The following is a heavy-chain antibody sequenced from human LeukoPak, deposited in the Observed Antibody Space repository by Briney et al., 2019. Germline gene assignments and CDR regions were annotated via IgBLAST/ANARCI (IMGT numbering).Heavy chain of an antibody. Sequence: SETLSLTCAVYGGSFSGYYWSWIRQPPGKGLEWIGEINHSGSTNYNPSLKSRVTISVDTSKNQFSLKLSSVTAADTAVYYCARRYSLLWFGELSGGFDYWGRGTLVTVSS. D-gene: IGHD3-10*01. V-gene: IGHV4-34*01. J-gene: IGHJ4*02. CDR3: ARRYSLLWFGELSGGFDY. CDR2: INHSGST. CDR1: GGSFSGYY.